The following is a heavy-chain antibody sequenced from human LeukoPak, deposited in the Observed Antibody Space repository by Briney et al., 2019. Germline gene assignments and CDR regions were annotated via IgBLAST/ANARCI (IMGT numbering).Heavy chain of an antibody. CDR1: GFTFSSYA. V-gene: IGHV3-64D*06. CDR3: VKDDVYYYDSSGYYPTV. CDR2: ISYNGGST. Sequence: PGGSLRLSCSASGFTFSSYAMHWVRQAPGKGLEYVSAISYNGGSTYYADSVKGRFTISRDNSKNTLYLQMSSLRAEDTAVYYCVKDDVYYYDSSGYYPTVWGQGTTVTVS. J-gene: IGHJ6*02. D-gene: IGHD3-22*01.